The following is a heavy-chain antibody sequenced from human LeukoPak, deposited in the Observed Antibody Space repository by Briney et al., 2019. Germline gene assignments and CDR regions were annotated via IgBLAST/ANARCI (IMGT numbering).Heavy chain of an antibody. J-gene: IGHJ5*02. CDR3: ARSPNSSDILTGYYRRGVGWFDP. D-gene: IGHD3-9*01. CDR1: GYSISSGYY. CDR2: IYHSGST. Sequence: SETLSLTCTVSGYSISSGYYWGWIRQPPGKGLEWIGMIYHSGSTYYNPSLKSRVTISVDPSKNQFSLKLSSVTAADTAVYYCARSPNSSDILTGYYRRGVGWFDPWGQGTLVTVSS. V-gene: IGHV4-38-2*02.